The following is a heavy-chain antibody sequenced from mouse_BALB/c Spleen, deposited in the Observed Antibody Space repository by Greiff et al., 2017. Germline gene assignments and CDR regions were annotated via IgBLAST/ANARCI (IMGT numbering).Heavy chain of an antibody. CDR3: ARGQGDGCAY. CDR2: IDPENGNT. D-gene: IGHD3-3*01. CDR1: GFNIKDYY. Sequence: VQLQQSGAELVRPGALVKLSCKASGFNIKDYYMHWVKQRPEQGLEWIGWIDPENGNTIYDPKFQGKASITADTSSNTAYLQLSSLTSEDTAVYYCARGQGDGCAYWGQGTLVTVSA. J-gene: IGHJ3*01. V-gene: IGHV14-1*02.